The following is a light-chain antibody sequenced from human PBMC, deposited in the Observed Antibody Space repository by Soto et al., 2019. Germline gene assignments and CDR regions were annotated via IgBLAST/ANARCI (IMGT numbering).Light chain of an antibody. CDR2: GAS. V-gene: IGKV3-15*01. J-gene: IGKJ1*01. CDR1: QSVSSN. Sequence: EIVMTQSPATLSVSPGERATLSCGASQSVSSNLAWYQQKPGQAPRLLIYGASTRATGIPPSFSGRGSGTEFTLTISRLQSDDFALYYCQQYHDWPPWTFGQGTKVEVK. CDR3: QQYHDWPPWT.